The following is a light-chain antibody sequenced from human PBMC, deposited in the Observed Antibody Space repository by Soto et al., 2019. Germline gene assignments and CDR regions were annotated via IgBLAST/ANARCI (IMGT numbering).Light chain of an antibody. CDR1: SSDVGGYNY. V-gene: IGLV2-8*01. J-gene: IGLJ2*01. CDR2: EVS. Sequence: QSALTQPPSASGSPGQSVTISCTGTSSDVGGYNYVSWYQQHPGKAPKLMIYEVSKRPSGVPDRFSGSKSGNTASLTVSGLQAEDEADYYCSSYAGTPVFGGWTKVTVL. CDR3: SSYAGTPV.